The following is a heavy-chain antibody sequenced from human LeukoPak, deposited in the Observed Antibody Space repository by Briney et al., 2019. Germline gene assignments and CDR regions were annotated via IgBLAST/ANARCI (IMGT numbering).Heavy chain of an antibody. CDR2: ISTYNGNT. CDR3: ARDRDYSSGWYGGGY. CDR1: GYTFSSYG. J-gene: IGHJ4*02. Sequence: ASVKVSCKASGYTFSSYGISWVRQAPGQGLEWMGWISTYNGNTNYAQKLQGRVTMTTDTSTSTAYMELSSLRSEDTAVYYCARDRDYSSGWYGGGYWGQGTLVTVSS. D-gene: IGHD6-19*01. V-gene: IGHV1-18*01.